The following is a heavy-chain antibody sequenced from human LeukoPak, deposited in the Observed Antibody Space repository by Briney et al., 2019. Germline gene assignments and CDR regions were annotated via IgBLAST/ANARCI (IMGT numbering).Heavy chain of an antibody. Sequence: GGSLRLSCTASGFTFSNYAMNWVRQAPGKGLEWVSYISTSSSTIYYADSVKGRFTISRDNAKNSLYRQMNSLRAEDTAVYYCAKDGSDYYDSSGPLLSTDYWGQGTLVTVSS. J-gene: IGHJ4*02. CDR2: ISTSSSTI. CDR1: GFTFSNYA. V-gene: IGHV3-48*01. D-gene: IGHD3-22*01. CDR3: AKDGSDYYDSSGPLLSTDY.